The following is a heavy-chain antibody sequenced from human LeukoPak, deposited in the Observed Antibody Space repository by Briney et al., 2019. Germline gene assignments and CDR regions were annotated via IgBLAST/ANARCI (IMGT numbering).Heavy chain of an antibody. D-gene: IGHD2-2*01. CDR2: IKSKTDGGTT. V-gene: IGHV3-15*01. CDR3: TTDLRGVYCRTTSCTVDY. J-gene: IGHJ4*02. Sequence: GGSLRLSCVASGFTFTKAWMSWVRQAPGKGLEWVARIKSKTDGGTTDYAAPVNGRFTISRDDSKNTLYLQMNSLKTEDTAVYYCTTDLRGVYCRTTSCTVDYWGQGTLVTVSS. CDR1: GFTFTKAW.